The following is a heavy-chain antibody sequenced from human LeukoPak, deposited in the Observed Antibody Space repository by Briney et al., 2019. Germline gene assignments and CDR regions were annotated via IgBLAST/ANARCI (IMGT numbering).Heavy chain of an antibody. D-gene: IGHD3-10*01. CDR3: ARAYYYYGSRSYIDY. Sequence: ASVKVSCKASGYTFTGYYMHWVRQAPGQGLEWMGWINPNSGGTNYAQKFQGRVTMTRDTSISTAYMELSRLRSDDTAVYYCARAYYYYGSRSYIDYWGQGTLVTVSS. V-gene: IGHV1-2*02. J-gene: IGHJ4*02. CDR2: INPNSGGT. CDR1: GYTFTGYY.